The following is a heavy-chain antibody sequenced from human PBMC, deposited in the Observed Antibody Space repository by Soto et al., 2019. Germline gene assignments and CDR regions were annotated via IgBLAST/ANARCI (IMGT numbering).Heavy chain of an antibody. Sequence: QVQLVESGGGVVQPGRSLRLSCAASGFTFSSYAMHWVRQAPGKGLEWVAVISYDGSNKYYADSVKGRFTISRDNSKNTLYLQMNSLRDEDTAVYYCARGLYDFWSGYFQTDYYYYYGMDVWGQGTTVTVSS. J-gene: IGHJ6*02. CDR2: ISYDGSNK. D-gene: IGHD3-3*01. CDR1: GFTFSSYA. CDR3: ARGLYDFWSGYFQTDYYYYYGMDV. V-gene: IGHV3-30-3*01.